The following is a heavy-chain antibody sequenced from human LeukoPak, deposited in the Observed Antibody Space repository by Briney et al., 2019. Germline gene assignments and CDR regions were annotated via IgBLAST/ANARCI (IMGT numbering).Heavy chain of an antibody. J-gene: IGHJ4*02. CDR3: ARERSGSSSGVSLDY. V-gene: IGHV3-66*01. Sequence: GGSLRLSCAASGFTVSSNYMSWVRQAPGKGLEWVSVIYSGGTTFYADSVKGRFTISRDSSKNTLYLQMNSLRAEDTAVYYCARERSGSSSGVSLDYWGQGTLVTVSS. D-gene: IGHD6-6*01. CDR1: GFTVSSNY. CDR2: IYSGGTT.